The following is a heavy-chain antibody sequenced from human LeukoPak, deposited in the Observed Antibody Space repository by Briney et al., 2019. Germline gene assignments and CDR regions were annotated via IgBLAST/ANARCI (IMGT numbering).Heavy chain of an antibody. Sequence: ASVKVSCKASGYTFTSYGISWVRQAPGQGLEWMGWISAYNGNTNYAQKLQGRVTMTTDTSTSTAYMELRSLRSDDTAVYYCARDGYYYGSGSYSEYWGQGTLFTVSS. V-gene: IGHV1-18*01. D-gene: IGHD3-10*01. CDR2: ISAYNGNT. CDR3: ARDGYYYGSGSYSEY. CDR1: GYTFTSYG. J-gene: IGHJ4*02.